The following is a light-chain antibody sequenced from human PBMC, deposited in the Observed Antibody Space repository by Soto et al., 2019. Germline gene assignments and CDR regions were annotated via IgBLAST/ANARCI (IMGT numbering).Light chain of an antibody. Sequence: EIVLTQSPGTLSLSPGEIATLSFRASQSVISSYLAWYQQKPGQSPRLLIYDASNRATGIPARFSGSGSGTDFTLTISSLQPEDFATYYCQQSYSTQWTFGQGTKVDIK. J-gene: IGKJ1*01. CDR3: QQSYSTQWT. CDR1: QSVISSY. V-gene: IGKV3D-20*02. CDR2: DAS.